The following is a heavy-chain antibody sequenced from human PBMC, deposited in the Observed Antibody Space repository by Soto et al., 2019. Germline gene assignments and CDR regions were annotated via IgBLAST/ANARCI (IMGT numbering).Heavy chain of an antibody. Sequence: EVQLVESGGGLVQPGGSLRLSCAASGFTFNGYWMHWVRQVPGKGLVWVSRVYADGIRTSYAESVKGRFTISRDNAKNTLYMKMHSLRAADTAVYYCARGGGGYYAIDAWGKGTTVTVSS. CDR1: GFTFNGYW. CDR3: ARGGGGYYAIDA. J-gene: IGHJ6*03. V-gene: IGHV3-74*01. CDR2: VYADGIRT. D-gene: IGHD3-10*01.